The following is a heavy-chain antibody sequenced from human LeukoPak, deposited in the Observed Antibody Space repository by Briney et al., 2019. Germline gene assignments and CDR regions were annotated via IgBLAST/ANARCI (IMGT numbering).Heavy chain of an antibody. V-gene: IGHV3-74*01. CDR2: INSDGSIT. CDR1: GFTFTTYW. J-gene: IGHJ4*02. Sequence: GGSLRLSCAASGFTFTTYWMHWVRQAPGKGLVWVSHINSDGSITSYADSVKGRFTISRDNAKNTLYLQMNSLRAEDTAVYYCTRERDLSLYYFDYWGQGTLVTVSS. CDR3: TRERDLSLYYFDY.